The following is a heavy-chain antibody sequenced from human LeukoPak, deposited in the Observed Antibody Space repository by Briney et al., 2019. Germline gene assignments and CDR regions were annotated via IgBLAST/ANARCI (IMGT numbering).Heavy chain of an antibody. Sequence: PSETLSLTCTVSGGSISSSSYYWGWIRQPPGKGLEWIGSIYYSGSTYYNLSLKSRVTISVDTSKNQFSLKLSSVTAADTAVYYCARHGSGPDYYYMDVWGKGTTVTVSS. CDR2: IYYSGST. V-gene: IGHV4-39*01. CDR1: GGSISSSSYY. D-gene: IGHD1-14*01. CDR3: ARHGSGPDYYYMDV. J-gene: IGHJ6*03.